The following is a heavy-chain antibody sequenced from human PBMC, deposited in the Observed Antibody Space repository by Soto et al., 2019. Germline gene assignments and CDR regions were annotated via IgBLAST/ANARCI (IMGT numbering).Heavy chain of an antibody. CDR2: ISAYNGNT. Sequence: XXVKVSGRASGYTFTSYGISWVRQAPGQGLEWMGWISAYNGNTNYAQKLQGRVTMTTDTSTSTAYMELRSLRSEDTAVYYCARVIGNWNDFQNWFDTWGQGTLVTVSS. D-gene: IGHD1-1*01. J-gene: IGHJ5*02. CDR3: ARVIGNWNDFQNWFDT. V-gene: IGHV1-18*01. CDR1: GYTFTSYG.